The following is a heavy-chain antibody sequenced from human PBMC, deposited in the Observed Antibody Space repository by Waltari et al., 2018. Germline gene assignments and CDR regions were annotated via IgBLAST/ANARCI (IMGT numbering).Heavy chain of an antibody. V-gene: IGHV4-34*01. J-gene: IGHJ4*02. CDR1: GVSFSGYY. CDR2: INHSGST. CDR3: ASRGGGNSAFDY. D-gene: IGHD3-10*01. Sequence: QVKLQQWGAGLLKPSETLSLTCAVYGVSFSGYYWTWIRQPPGKGLEWIGEINHSGSTNYNPSLKSRVTISVDTSKNQFSLKLSSVTAADTAVYYCASRGGGNSAFDYWGQGTLVTVSS.